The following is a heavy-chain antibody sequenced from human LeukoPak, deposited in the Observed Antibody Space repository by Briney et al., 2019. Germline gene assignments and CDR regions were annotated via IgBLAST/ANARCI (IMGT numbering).Heavy chain of an antibody. D-gene: IGHD6-13*01. CDR3: ARLGIAAAGVVY. CDR1: GGSISSSSYY. Sequence: SETLPLTCTVSGGSISSSSYYWGWIRQPPGKGLEWIGSIYYSGSTYYNPSLKSRVTISVDTSKNQFSLKLSSVTAADAAVYYYARLGIAAAGVVYWGQGTLVTVSS. J-gene: IGHJ4*02. CDR2: IYYSGST. V-gene: IGHV4-39*01.